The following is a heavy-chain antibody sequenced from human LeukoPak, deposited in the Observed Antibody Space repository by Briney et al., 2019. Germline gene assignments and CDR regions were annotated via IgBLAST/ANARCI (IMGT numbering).Heavy chain of an antibody. Sequence: SETLSLTCTVSGDSPSSSTYYWDWIRQAPGKGLGWIGNIYDSGTTHYNPSLKSRVTISGDTSKNQSSLKMNSVTAADTAIYYCATHRRSGSGGSENAFEIWGQGTMVTVSS. CDR3: ATHRRSGSGGSENAFEI. CDR2: IYDSGTT. V-gene: IGHV4-39*01. D-gene: IGHD5-12*01. CDR1: GDSPSSSTYY. J-gene: IGHJ3*02.